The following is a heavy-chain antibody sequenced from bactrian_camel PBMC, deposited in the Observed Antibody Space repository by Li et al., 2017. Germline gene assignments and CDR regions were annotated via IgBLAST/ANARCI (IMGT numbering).Heavy chain of an antibody. CDR1: GFTFSSYW. CDR2: INTGGGTT. D-gene: IGHD3*01. V-gene: IGHV3S1*01. J-gene: IGHJ6*01. Sequence: VQLVESGGGSVQTGGSLTLSCAASGFTFSSYWMYWVRQAPGKGLEWVSAINTGGGTTLYADSVRGRFTISHDMGKNILYLQIDSLKPDDTAMYYCAAEVAPSTAGYCWTGLLLDFGHKGQGTQVTVSS.